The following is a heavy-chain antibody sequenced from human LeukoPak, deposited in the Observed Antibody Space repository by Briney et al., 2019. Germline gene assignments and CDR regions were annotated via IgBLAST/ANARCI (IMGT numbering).Heavy chain of an antibody. D-gene: IGHD7-27*01. CDR2: INPNSGGT. V-gene: IGHV1-2*02. CDR3: ARPLHWARYAFDI. J-gene: IGHJ3*02. CDR1: GYTFTSYY. Sequence: GASVKVSCKASGYTFTSYYMHWVRQAPGQGLEWMGWINPNSGGTNYAQKFQGRVTMTRDTSISTAYMELSRLRSDDTAVYYCARPLHWARYAFDIWGQGTMVTVSS.